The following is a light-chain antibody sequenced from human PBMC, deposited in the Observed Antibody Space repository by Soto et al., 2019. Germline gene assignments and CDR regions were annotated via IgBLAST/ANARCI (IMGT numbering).Light chain of an antibody. V-gene: IGKV1-39*01. Sequence: QLTQDPACLSPSVAYRETNTSRASQNIRKYLNWYEQKPGKAPELLIYGACSLQRGVPSRFRGSGSGTDFTLTLRSLQPEDFATPICQQSYSTPQRFGQGTNVDI. CDR2: GAC. J-gene: IGKJ1*01. CDR1: QNIRKY. CDR3: QQSYSTPQR.